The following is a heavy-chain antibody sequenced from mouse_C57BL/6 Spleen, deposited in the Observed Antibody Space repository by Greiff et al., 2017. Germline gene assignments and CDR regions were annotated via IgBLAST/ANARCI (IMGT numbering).Heavy chain of an antibody. Sequence: DVMLVESGGGLVQPKGSSKLSCAASGFTFNTYAMHWVRQAPGKGLEWVARIRSKSSNYATYYADSVKDRFTISRDDSQSMLYLQMNNLKTEDTAMYYCVRDYYGSSWWYFDVWGTGTTVTVSS. CDR2: IRSKSSNYAT. CDR1: GFTFNTYA. V-gene: IGHV10-3*01. J-gene: IGHJ1*03. CDR3: VRDYYGSSWWYFDV. D-gene: IGHD1-1*01.